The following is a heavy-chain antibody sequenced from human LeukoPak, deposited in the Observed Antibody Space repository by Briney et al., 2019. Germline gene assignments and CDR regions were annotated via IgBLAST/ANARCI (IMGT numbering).Heavy chain of an antibody. CDR1: GFTFSSYA. V-gene: IGHV3-23*01. CDR2: ISGSGGST. Sequence: QPGGSLRLSCAASGFTFSSYAMSWVRQAPGKGLEWVSAISGSGGSTYYADSVKGRFAISRDNSKNTLYLQMNSLRAEDTAVYYCARVSLCSSTSCYKNYFDYWGQGTLVTVSS. J-gene: IGHJ4*02. CDR3: ARVSLCSSTSCYKNYFDY. D-gene: IGHD2-2*02.